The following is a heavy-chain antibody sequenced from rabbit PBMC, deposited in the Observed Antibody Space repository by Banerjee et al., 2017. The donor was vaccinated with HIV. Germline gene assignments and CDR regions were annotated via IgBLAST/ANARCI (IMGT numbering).Heavy chain of an antibody. CDR1: GFSFSSNYY. CDR3: ARSHAGYGYAIPYYFNL. V-gene: IGHV1S40*01. CDR2: IYIGGSGDT. J-gene: IGHJ4*01. Sequence: QSLEESGGDLVKPGASLTLTCTASGFSFSSNYYMCWFRQAPGKGLEWIACIYIGGSGDTYYASWATGRFTISKTSSTTVTLQMTSLTAADTATYFCARSHAGYGYAIPYYFNLWGPGTLVT. D-gene: IGHD6-1*01.